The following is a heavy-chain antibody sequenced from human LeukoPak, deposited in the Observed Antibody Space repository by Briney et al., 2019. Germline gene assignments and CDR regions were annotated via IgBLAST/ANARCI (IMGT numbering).Heavy chain of an antibody. J-gene: IGHJ5*02. CDR1: GGSISSYY. CDR3: ARRPYEGRFDP. V-gene: IGHV4-59*08. D-gene: IGHD3-22*01. Sequence: SETLSLTCTVSGGSISSYYWSWIRQPPGKGLEWIGYIYYSGSTNYNPSLKSRVTISVDTSKNQFSLKLSPVTAADTAVYYCARRPYEGRFDPWSQGTLVTVSS. CDR2: IYYSGST.